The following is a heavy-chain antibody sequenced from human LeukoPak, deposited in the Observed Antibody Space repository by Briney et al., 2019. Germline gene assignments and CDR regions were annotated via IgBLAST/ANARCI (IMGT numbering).Heavy chain of an antibody. CDR3: ARCNYYDSSRHPTSFEN. CDR1: GFTFGSYW. D-gene: IGHD3-22*01. CDR2: IKEDESEK. J-gene: IGHJ4*02. V-gene: IGHV3-7*01. Sequence: GGSLRLSCAASGFTFGSYWMTWVRQAPGKGLEWAANIKEDESEKYYVDSVRGRFTISRDNAKNSLYLQMNSLRAEDTAVYYCARCNYYDSSRHPTSFENWGQGTLVTVSS.